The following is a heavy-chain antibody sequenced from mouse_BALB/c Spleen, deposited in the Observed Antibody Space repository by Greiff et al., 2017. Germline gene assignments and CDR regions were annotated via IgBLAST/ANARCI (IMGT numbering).Heavy chain of an antibody. CDR3: ARDGYDY. CDR1: GYTFTSYW. V-gene: IGHV1-69*02. CDR2: IDPSDSET. Sequence: QVQLQQPGAELVKPGAPVKLSCKASGYTFTSYWMNWVKQRPGRGLEWIGRIDPSDSETHYNQKFKDKATLTVDKSSSTAYLQLSSLTSEDTAVYYCARDGYDYWGQGTTLTVSS. J-gene: IGHJ2*01. D-gene: IGHD2-3*01.